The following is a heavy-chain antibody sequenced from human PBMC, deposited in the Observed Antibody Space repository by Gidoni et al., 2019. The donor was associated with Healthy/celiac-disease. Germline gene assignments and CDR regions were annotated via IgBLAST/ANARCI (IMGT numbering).Heavy chain of an antibody. V-gene: IGHV3-30-3*01. CDR2: ISYDGSNK. Sequence: QVQLVESGGGVVQPGRSLRLSCAASGFTFSSYAMHWVRQAPGKGLEWVAVISYDGSNKYYADSVKGRFTISRDNSKNTLYLQMNSLRAEDTAVYYCARDREAHPRGWFDPWGQGTLVTVSS. CDR3: ARDREAHPRGWFDP. J-gene: IGHJ5*02. D-gene: IGHD3-10*01. CDR1: GFTFSSYA.